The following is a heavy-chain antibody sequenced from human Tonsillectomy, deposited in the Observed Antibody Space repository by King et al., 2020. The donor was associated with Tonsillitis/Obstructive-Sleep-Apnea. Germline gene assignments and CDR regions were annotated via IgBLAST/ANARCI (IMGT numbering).Heavy chain of an antibody. J-gene: IGHJ5*02. D-gene: IGHD5-24*01. CDR3: ASGETWLST. V-gene: IGHV3-53*01. Sequence: VQLVESGGGLIQPGGSLRLSCAASGLNFMANYMTWVRQAPGKGLEWVSVIYARGSTNYADSVTGRFTISRDSSKNTVDLQMKSLRDEDTAVYFCASGETWLSTWGQGTLVTVSS. CDR2: IYARGST. CDR1: GLNFMANY.